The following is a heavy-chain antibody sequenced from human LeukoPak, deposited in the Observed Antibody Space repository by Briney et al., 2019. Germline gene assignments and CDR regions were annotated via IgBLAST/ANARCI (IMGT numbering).Heavy chain of an antibody. CDR1: GGTFSSYA. CDR3: ASPMGSSWAFDY. J-gene: IGHJ4*02. V-gene: IGHV1-69*05. Sequence: EASVKVSCKASGGTFSSYAISWVRQAPGQGLEGMGRIIPIFGTANYAQKFQGRVTITTDESTSTAYMELSSLRSEDTAVYYCASPMGSSWAFDYWGQGTLVTVSS. CDR2: IIPIFGTA. D-gene: IGHD6-13*01.